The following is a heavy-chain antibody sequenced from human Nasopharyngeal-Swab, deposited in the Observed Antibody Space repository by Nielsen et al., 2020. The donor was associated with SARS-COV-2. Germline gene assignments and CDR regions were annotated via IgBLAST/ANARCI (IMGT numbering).Heavy chain of an antibody. D-gene: IGHD3-10*01. CDR3: ARNWRSGSMDV. CDR2: IYYSGST. Sequence: RQAPGKGLEWIGYIYYSGSTYYNPSLKSRVTISVDTSKNQFSLKLSSVTAADTAVYYCARNWRSGSMDVWGKGTTVTVS. V-gene: IGHV4-31*02. J-gene: IGHJ6*03.